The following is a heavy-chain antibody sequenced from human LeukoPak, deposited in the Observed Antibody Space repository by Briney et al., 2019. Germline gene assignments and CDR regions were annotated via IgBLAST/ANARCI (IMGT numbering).Heavy chain of an antibody. CDR1: GYTFSRHG. Sequence: ASVKVPCKTSGYTFSRHGITWVRQAPGQGLEWMGWVSGYNGNTNYAQNVQGRVTMTTDTSTNTAYMELRSLRSDDTAVYYCAKDIHPGLDSGASCCFDYWGQGTPVTVSS. D-gene: IGHD3-22*01. J-gene: IGHJ4*02. CDR3: AKDIHPGLDSGASCCFDY. CDR2: VSGYNGNT. V-gene: IGHV1-18*01.